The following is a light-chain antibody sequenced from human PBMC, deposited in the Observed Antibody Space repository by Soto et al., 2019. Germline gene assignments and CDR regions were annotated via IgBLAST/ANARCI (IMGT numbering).Light chain of an antibody. CDR3: ETWDSNTWV. V-gene: IGLV4-60*02. CDR1: SGHSSYI. J-gene: IGLJ3*02. Sequence: QPVLTQSSSASASLGSSVKLTCTLSSGHSSYIIAWHQQQPGKAPRYLMKLEGSGSYNQGSGVPDRFSGSSSEADRYLTIANLQVEDAAYYYCETWDSNTWVFGGGTKLTVL. CDR2: LEGSGSY.